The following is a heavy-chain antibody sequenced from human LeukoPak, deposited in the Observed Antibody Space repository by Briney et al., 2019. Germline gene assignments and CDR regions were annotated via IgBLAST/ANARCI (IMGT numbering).Heavy chain of an antibody. CDR3: ARELYGSGSYFSAFDI. D-gene: IGHD3-10*01. J-gene: IGHJ3*02. CDR2: INPNSGGT. CDR1: GYTFTGYY. Sequence: GASVKVSCKAPGYTFTGYYMHWVRQAPGQGLEWMGWINPNSGGTNYAQKFQGRVTMTGDTSISTAYMEPSRLRFDDTAVYYCARELYGSGSYFSAFDIWGQGTMVTVSS. V-gene: IGHV1-2*02.